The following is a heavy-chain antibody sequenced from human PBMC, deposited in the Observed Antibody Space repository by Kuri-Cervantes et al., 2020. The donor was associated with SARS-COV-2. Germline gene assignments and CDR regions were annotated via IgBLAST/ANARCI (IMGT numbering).Heavy chain of an antibody. D-gene: IGHD3-10*01. CDR1: GGSISSYY. J-gene: IGHJ4*02. CDR3: ARGYGEIDY. CDR2: IYYSGST. V-gene: IGHV4-59*12. Sequence: ESLKISCTVSGGSISSYYWSWIRQPPGKGLEWIGYIYYSGSTNYNPSLKSRVTISVDTSKNQFSLKLSSVTAADTAVYYCARGYGEIDYWGQGTLVTVSS.